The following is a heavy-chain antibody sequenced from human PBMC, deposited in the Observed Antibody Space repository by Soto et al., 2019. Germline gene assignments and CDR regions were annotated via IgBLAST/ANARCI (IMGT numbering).Heavy chain of an antibody. Sequence: SLRLSCAVSGFTFSSYGMHWVRQAPGKGLEWVAVIWNDGSNKYYADSVKGRFTISRDNSKNTLYLQMNSLRAEDTAVYYCAKPPLMIRGVAATYFDYWGQGTLVTVSS. CDR1: GFTFSSYG. CDR3: AKPPLMIRGVAATYFDY. D-gene: IGHD3-10*01. CDR2: IWNDGSNK. J-gene: IGHJ4*02. V-gene: IGHV3-33*06.